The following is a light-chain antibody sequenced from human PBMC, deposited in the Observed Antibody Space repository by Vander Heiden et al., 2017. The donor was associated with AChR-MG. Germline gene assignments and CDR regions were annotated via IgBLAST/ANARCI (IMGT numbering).Light chain of an antibody. J-gene: IGKJ1*01. Sequence: DIVLTQPPGTLSLFPGERATLSCRASQSVSSSYLAWYQQKPGQAPRLLIYGASSRATGIPDRFSGSGSGTDFTLTISRLEPEDFAVYYCQQYGSSPWTFGQGTKVEIK. CDR1: QSVSSSY. CDR3: QQYGSSPWT. CDR2: GAS. V-gene: IGKV3-20*01.